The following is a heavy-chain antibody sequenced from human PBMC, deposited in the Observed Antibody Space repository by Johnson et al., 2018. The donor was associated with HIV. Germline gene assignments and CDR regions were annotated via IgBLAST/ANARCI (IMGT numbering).Heavy chain of an antibody. Sequence: QVQLVESGGGVVQPGMSLRLSCAASGFTFSSYAMHWVRQAPGKGLEWVALISYDGTNKYYADSVKGRFTISRDNSKNTLYLQMNSLRAEDTAVYYCAREELEPDVFDIWGQWTMVTVSS. V-gene: IGHV3-30-3*01. CDR1: GFTFSSYA. J-gene: IGHJ3*02. CDR3: AREELEPDVFDI. D-gene: IGHD1-1*01. CDR2: ISYDGTNK.